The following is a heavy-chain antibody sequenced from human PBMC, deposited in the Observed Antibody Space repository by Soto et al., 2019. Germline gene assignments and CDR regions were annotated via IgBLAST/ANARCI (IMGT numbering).Heavy chain of an antibody. CDR3: ARQDGSGPFDY. J-gene: IGHJ4*02. Sequence: LGESLKISCKYSVPRFPNRWFAWVRQVPGKGLEWMGNIYPGDSDIKYSPSLDGQVTISADKSSSTAFLEWRSLRASDSATYYCARQDGSGPFDYWGQGTRVTVSS. CDR2: IYPGDSDI. D-gene: IGHD3-10*01. CDR1: VPRFPNRW. V-gene: IGHV5-51*01.